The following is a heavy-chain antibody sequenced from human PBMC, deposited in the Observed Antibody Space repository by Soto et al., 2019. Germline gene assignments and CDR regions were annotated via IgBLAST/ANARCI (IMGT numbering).Heavy chain of an antibody. CDR1: GFTFNNYA. Sequence: GGSLRLSCAASGFTFNNYAMSWVRQAPGEGLEWVSAISGSGGTTYYADSVKGRFTISRDNSKSTLYLTMNSLRAEDTAVYYCAKDLDRLLSRKAVVAAATLFDYWGQGTLVTVSS. D-gene: IGHD2-15*01. CDR3: AKDLDRLLSRKAVVAAATLFDY. J-gene: IGHJ4*02. CDR2: ISGSGGTT. V-gene: IGHV3-23*01.